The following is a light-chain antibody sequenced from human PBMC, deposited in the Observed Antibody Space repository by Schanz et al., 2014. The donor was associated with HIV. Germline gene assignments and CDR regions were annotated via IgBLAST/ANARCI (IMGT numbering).Light chain of an antibody. CDR3: QQLNSYPSLT. V-gene: IGKV1-9*01. J-gene: IGKJ4*01. Sequence: IQLTQSPSSLSASVGDRVTITCRASQGIGSSLAWYQQKPGKAPKLLIYATSILQRGVPSRFSGSGSGTDCTLTISSLQPEDFATYYCQQLNSYPSLTFGGGTKVEIK. CDR2: ATS. CDR1: QGIGSS.